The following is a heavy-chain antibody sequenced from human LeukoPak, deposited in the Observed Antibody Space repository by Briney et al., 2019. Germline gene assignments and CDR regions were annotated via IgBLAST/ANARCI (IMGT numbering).Heavy chain of an antibody. CDR2: INTAGAT. D-gene: IGHD2-15*01. CDR3: AKRYCSGGSCYPDY. CDR1: GFSFSNYD. J-gene: IGHJ4*02. V-gene: IGHV3-13*04. Sequence: PGGSLRLSRAASGFSFSNYDMHWVRQVSGKGLQWVSTINTAGATYYPDSVKGRFTISRDNSKNTLYLQMNSLRAEDTAVYYCAKRYCSGGSCYPDYWGQGTLVTVSS.